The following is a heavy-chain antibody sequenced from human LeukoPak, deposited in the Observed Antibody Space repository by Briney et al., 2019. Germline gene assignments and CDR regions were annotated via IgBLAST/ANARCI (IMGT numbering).Heavy chain of an antibody. Sequence: SETLSLTCTVSGGSTSSYYWSWIRRPPGKGLEWIGYIYYSGSTNYNPSLKSRVTISVDTSKNQFSLKLSSVTAADTAVYYCARDPPGYGMDVWGQGTTVTVSS. V-gene: IGHV4-59*01. CDR3: ARDPPGYGMDV. CDR1: GGSTSSYY. CDR2: IYYSGST. J-gene: IGHJ6*02.